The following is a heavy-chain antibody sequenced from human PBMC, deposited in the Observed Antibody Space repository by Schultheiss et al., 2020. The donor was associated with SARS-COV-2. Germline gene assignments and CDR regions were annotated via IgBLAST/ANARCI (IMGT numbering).Heavy chain of an antibody. J-gene: IGHJ6*03. Sequence: SQTLSLTCTVSGGSISSSSYYWGWIRQPPGKGLEWIGSIYYSGSTYYNPSLKSRVTISVDTSKNQFSLKLSSVTAADTAVYYCARAGKRRMTDYMDVWGKGTTVTVSS. D-gene: IGHD1-14*01. CDR1: GGSISSSSYY. CDR2: IYYSGST. V-gene: IGHV4-39*07. CDR3: ARAGKRRMTDYMDV.